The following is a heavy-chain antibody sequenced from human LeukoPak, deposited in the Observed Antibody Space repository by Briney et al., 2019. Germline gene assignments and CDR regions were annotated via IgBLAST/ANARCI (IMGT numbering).Heavy chain of an antibody. V-gene: IGHV4-61*02. Sequence: PSETLSLTCTVSGGSISSGSYYWSWIRQPAGKGLEWIGRIYTSGSTNYNPSLKSRVTISVDTSKNQFSLKLSSVTAADTAVYYCARHGRSRDYVWGSYRPQHDYWGQGTLVTVSS. CDR3: ARHGRSRDYVWGSYRPQHDY. CDR1: GGSISSGSYY. D-gene: IGHD3-16*02. J-gene: IGHJ4*02. CDR2: IYTSGST.